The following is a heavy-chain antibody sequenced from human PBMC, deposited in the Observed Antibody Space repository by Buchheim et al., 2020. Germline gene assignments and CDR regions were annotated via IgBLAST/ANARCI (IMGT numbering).Heavy chain of an antibody. V-gene: IGHV3-21*01. CDR2: ISSSSSYI. J-gene: IGHJ6*02. Sequence: EVQLVESGGGLVKPGGSLRLSCAASGFTFSSYSMNWVRQAPGKGLEWVSSISSSSSYIYYADSVRGRFTISRDNAKNSLYLQMNSLRAEDTAVYYCARDGAIHFGSGYYDSWYYYGMDVWGQGTT. CDR3: ARDGAIHFGSGYYDSWYYYGMDV. D-gene: IGHD3-3*02. CDR1: GFTFSSYS.